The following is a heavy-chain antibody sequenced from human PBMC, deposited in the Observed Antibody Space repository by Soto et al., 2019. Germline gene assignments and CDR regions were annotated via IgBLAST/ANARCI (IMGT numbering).Heavy chain of an antibody. CDR3: ARGKGYCSSTSCSRRRYYMDV. CDR1: GGSFSGYY. CDR2: INHSGST. J-gene: IGHJ6*03. D-gene: IGHD2-2*01. V-gene: IGHV4-34*01. Sequence: SEMSLTCAVYGGSFSGYYWSWIRQPPGKGLEWIGEINHSGSTNYNPSLKSRVTISVDTSKNQFSLKLSSVTAADTAVYYCARGKGYCSSTSCSRRRYYMDVWGKGTTVTVSS.